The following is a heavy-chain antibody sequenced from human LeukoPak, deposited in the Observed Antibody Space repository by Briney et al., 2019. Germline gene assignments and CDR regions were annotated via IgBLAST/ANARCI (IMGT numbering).Heavy chain of an antibody. V-gene: IGHV1-18*01. CDR1: GYTFTSYG. Sequence: ASVKVSCKASGYTFTSYGISWVRQAPGQGLEWMGWISAYNGNTSYAQKLQGRVTMTTDTSTSTAYMELRSLRSDDTAVYYCAREASDYYDSSGYYSPGWFDPWGQGTLVTVSS. CDR3: AREASDYYDSSGYYSPGWFDP. J-gene: IGHJ5*02. D-gene: IGHD3-22*01. CDR2: ISAYNGNT.